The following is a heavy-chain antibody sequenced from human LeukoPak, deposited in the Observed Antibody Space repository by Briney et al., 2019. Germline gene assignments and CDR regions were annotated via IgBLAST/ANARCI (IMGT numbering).Heavy chain of an antibody. CDR1: GFTVSSNY. J-gene: IGHJ3*02. CDR2: IYSGGST. D-gene: IGHD6-13*01. CDR3: ACSISEDAFDI. V-gene: IGHV3-66*02. Sequence: GSLRLSFAASGFTVSSNYMSWVRPAPGKGLEWVSVIYSGGSTYYADSVKGRFTISRDNSKNTLYLQMKSLSSEDTAVYYCACSISEDAFDIWGQGTMVPVSS.